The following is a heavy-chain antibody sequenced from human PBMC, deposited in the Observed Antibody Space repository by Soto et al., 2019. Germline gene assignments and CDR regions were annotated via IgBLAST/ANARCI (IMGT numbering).Heavy chain of an antibody. V-gene: IGHV4-31*02. CDR2: IYFSGDA. D-gene: IGHD5-12*01. CDR3: ASGVIVPTTLVH. Sequence: QVQLQESGPGLVKPSQTLSLTWTVSGGSVRSDRYYWSWIRQRPGKGLEWIGYIYFSGDAYYNPSLKSRVAISVDPSKNQFSLKFNSVTAADPAVYYCASGVIVPTTLVHWGQGALVTVSP. CDR1: GGSVRSDRYY. J-gene: IGHJ4*01.